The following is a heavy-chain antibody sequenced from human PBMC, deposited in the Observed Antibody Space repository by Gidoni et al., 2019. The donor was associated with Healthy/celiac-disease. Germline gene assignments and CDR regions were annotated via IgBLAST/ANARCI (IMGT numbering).Heavy chain of an antibody. CDR1: GGSISSGGYY. V-gene: IGHV4-31*03. Sequence: QVQLQESGPGLVKPSQTLSLTCTVSGGSISSGGYYWSWIRQHPGKGLEWIGYIYYSGSTYYNPSLKSRVTISVDTSKNQFSLKLSSVTAADTAVYYCARANTDIVVVPAAITPDAFDIWGQGTMVTVSS. D-gene: IGHD2-2*01. J-gene: IGHJ3*02. CDR2: IYYSGST. CDR3: ARANTDIVVVPAAITPDAFDI.